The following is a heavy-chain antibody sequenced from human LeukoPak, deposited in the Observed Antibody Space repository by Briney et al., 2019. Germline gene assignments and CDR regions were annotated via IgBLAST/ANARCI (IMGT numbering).Heavy chain of an antibody. CDR2: ISAYNGKT. CDR1: GSEFSSYG. D-gene: IGHD3-16*02. CDR3: AKDSPRDDYVRGSYRYSRRGLDI. J-gene: IGHJ3*02. Sequence: ASVNVSCKASGSEFSSYGISWVRQAPGQGLEWMGWISAYNGKTKYAEKFQGRLTMTTETSTSTAYMELRSLTSADTAVYYCAKDSPRDDYVRGSYRYSRRGLDIWGQGTLVTASS. V-gene: IGHV1-18*01.